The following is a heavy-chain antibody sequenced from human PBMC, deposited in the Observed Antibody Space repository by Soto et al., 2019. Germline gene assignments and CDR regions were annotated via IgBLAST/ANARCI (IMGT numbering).Heavy chain of an antibody. V-gene: IGHV4-30-2*01. CDR1: GGSISSGGYS. CDR2: IYHSGST. J-gene: IGHJ4*02. Sequence: SETLSLTCAVSGGSISSGGYSWSWIRQPPGKGLEWIGYIYHSGSTNYNLSLKSRVTISVDKSKNQFSLKLSSVTAADTAVYYCARGTMVRGAFDYWGQGTLVTVSS. D-gene: IGHD3-10*01. CDR3: ARGTMVRGAFDY.